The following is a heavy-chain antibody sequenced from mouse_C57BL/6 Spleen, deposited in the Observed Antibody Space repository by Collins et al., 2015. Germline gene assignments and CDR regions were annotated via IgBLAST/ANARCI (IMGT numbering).Heavy chain of an antibody. CDR2: IHPNSGST. J-gene: IGHJ1*03. CDR1: GYTFTSYW. CDR3: AKYGSSYIWYFDV. V-gene: IGHV1-64*01. Sequence: VQLQQPGAELVKPGASVKLSCKASGYTFTSYWMHWVKQRPGQGLEWIGMIHPNSGSTDYNEKFKSKATLTVDKSSSTAYMQLSSLTSEDSAVYYCAKYGSSYIWYFDVWGTGTTVTVSS. D-gene: IGHD1-1*01.